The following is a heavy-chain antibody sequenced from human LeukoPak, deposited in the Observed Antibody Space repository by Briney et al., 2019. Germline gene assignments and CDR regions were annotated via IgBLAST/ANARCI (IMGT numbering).Heavy chain of an antibody. CDR3: ARVLVNYYYYYMDV. CDR2: IKHDGSGM. Sequence: GGSLRLSCAASGFTFSSYAMSWVRQAPGKGLEWVANIKHDGSGMSYVDSVKGRFTISRDNAKNSLYLQMNSLRAEDTAVYYCARVLVNYYYYYMDVWGKGTTVTISS. J-gene: IGHJ6*03. CDR1: GFTFSSYA. D-gene: IGHD2-2*01. V-gene: IGHV3-7*01.